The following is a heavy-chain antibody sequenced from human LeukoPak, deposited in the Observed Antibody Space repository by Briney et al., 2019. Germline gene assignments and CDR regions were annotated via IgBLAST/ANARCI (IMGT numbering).Heavy chain of an antibody. D-gene: IGHD2-15*01. V-gene: IGHV4-4*07. Sequence: SETLSLTCTVSGGSISSYYWSWIRQPAGKGLEWIGRIYTSGSTNYNPSLKSRVTMSVDTSKNQFSLKLSSVTAADTAVYYCALGVVVVAAPPAFDIWGQGTMVTVSS. CDR1: GGSISSYY. J-gene: IGHJ3*02. CDR3: ALGVVVVAAPPAFDI. CDR2: IYTSGST.